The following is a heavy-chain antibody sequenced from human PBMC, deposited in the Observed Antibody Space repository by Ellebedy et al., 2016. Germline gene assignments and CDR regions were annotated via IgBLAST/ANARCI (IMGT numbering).Heavy chain of an antibody. D-gene: IGHD2-15*01. CDR1: GFTFRTYS. CDR2: ISSSSSHI. Sequence: GESLKISXTASGFTFRTYSMNWVRQAPEKGLEWVSSISSSSSHIYYADSVKGRFTISRDNARNSLYLQMNSLRAEDTAVYYCARDPGYCSGARCYYYGMDVWGRGTTVTVSS. V-gene: IGHV3-21*01. J-gene: IGHJ6*02. CDR3: ARDPGYCSGARCYYYGMDV.